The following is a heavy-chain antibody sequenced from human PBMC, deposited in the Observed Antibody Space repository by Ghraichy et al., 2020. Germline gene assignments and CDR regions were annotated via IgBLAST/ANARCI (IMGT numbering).Heavy chain of an antibody. CDR2: IFHSGST. CDR1: GYSISSGYY. CDR3: ARATFSSVIDG. J-gene: IGHJ4*02. Sequence: SETLSLTCAVSGYSISSGYYWGWIRQPPGKGLEWMGTIFHSGSTYYNSSLRSRVTISVDTSKNQFSLKLSSVTAADTAVYFCARATFSSVIDGWGQGTLVTVSS. D-gene: IGHD2-8*01. V-gene: IGHV4-38-2*01.